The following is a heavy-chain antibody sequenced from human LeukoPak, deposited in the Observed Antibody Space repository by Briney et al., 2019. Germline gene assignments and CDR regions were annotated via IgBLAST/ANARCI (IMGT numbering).Heavy chain of an antibody. Sequence: GASVKVSCKASGGTFSSYAISWVRQAPGQGLEWMGRIIPILGIAHYAQKFQGRVTITADKSTSTAYMELSSLRSEDTAVYYCARASTAMVTSYWGQGTLVTVSS. V-gene: IGHV1-69*04. J-gene: IGHJ4*02. CDR3: ARASTAMVTSY. CDR1: GGTFSSYA. D-gene: IGHD5-18*01. CDR2: IIPILGIA.